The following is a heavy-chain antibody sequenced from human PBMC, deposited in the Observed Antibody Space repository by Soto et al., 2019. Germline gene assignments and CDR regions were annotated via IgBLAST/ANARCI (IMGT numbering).Heavy chain of an antibody. J-gene: IGHJ5*02. CDR3: ARVGPWVPYYYDSSPYTFENWFDP. Sequence: SETLSLTCAVSGYSISSGYYWGWLRQPPGKGLEWIGSIYHGVSTYYNPSLNSRVTLSIDMTDNHVSLILNSVTAADTAVYYCARVGPWVPYYYDSSPYTFENWFDPWGQGTLVTVSS. D-gene: IGHD3-22*01. CDR2: IYHGVST. CDR1: GYSISSGYY. V-gene: IGHV4-38-2*01.